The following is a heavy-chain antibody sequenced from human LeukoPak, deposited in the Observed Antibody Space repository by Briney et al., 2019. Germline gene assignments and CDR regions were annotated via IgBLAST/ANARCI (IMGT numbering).Heavy chain of an antibody. J-gene: IGHJ4*02. CDR2: IYPGDSDT. Sequence: GESLKISCQGSGYCFNTYWNAWVRQLPGKGLGLMGIIYPGDSDTRYSPSFQGQITMSADKSINTAYLRWSSLKASDTAMYYCAKAYYCGGGGCKLEYWGQGTLVTVSS. D-gene: IGHD2-21*01. CDR3: AKAYYCGGGGCKLEY. V-gene: IGHV5-51*01. CDR1: GYCFNTYW.